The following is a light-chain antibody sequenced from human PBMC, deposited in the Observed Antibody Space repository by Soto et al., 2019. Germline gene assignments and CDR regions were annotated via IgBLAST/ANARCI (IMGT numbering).Light chain of an antibody. CDR1: QSISSNY. Sequence: EIVLTQSPGTLSLSPGERATLSCRASQSISSNYLGWYQQKPGQAPRLLIYDTSSRATGIPDRFSGSGSGTNSTLTISRLEPEDFAVYYCQQYCNSPPFTFGQGTKLEI. J-gene: IGKJ2*01. CDR3: QQYCNSPPFT. CDR2: DTS. V-gene: IGKV3-20*01.